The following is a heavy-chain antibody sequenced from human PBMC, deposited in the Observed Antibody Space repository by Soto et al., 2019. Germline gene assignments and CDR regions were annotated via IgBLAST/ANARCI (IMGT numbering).Heavy chain of an antibody. Sequence: GSLRLACSASGFTFNSYAMSWVRQDPGKGLEWVSAISGSGGSTYYADSVKGRFTISRDNSKNTLYLQMNSLRAEDTAVYYCATNHRSSSSQTFDYWGQGTLVTVYS. J-gene: IGHJ4*02. D-gene: IGHD6-6*01. V-gene: IGHV3-23*01. CDR1: GFTFNSYA. CDR2: ISGSGGST. CDR3: ATNHRSSSSQTFDY.